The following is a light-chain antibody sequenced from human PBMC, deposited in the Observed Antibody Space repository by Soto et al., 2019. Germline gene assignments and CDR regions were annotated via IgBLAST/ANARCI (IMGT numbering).Light chain of an antibody. Sequence: GMTQSPLSLPVTPGEPASISCSSSQSLLHSDGYNYLDWYLQKPGQSPELLLYLSSNRPAGVPDRSSGSRSGTDVTLKIIRVEAEDVGVYYRMQALQPPGPFGQGNKVDIK. CDR3: MQALQPPGP. CDR1: QSLLHSDGYNY. CDR2: LSS. V-gene: IGKV2-28*01. J-gene: IGKJ1*01.